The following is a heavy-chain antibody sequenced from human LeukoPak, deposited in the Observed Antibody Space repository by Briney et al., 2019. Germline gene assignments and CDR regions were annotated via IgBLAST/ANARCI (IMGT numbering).Heavy chain of an antibody. V-gene: IGHV3-48*03. J-gene: IGHJ4*02. CDR3: AKASVWTMVRVVSYFDE. Sequence: GGSLRLSCAASGFTFSSYEMNWVRQAPGKGLEWVSYITSSGTSIHYADSVKGRFTISRDNSKKTLDLQMHSLRAEDTAIYYCAKASVWTMVRVVSYFDEWGQGIQVTVSS. D-gene: IGHD3-10*01. CDR2: ITSSGTSI. CDR1: GFTFSSYE.